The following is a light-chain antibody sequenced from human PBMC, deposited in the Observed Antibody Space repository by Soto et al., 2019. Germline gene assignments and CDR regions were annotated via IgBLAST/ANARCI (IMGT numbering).Light chain of an antibody. V-gene: IGKV1-33*01. CDR1: QDISNY. Sequence: DIQMTQSPSSLSASVGDRVTITCQASQDISNYLNWYQQKPGKAPKLLVYDASNLKTGVPSRFSGSGSGTDFTFTISGLQSEDIATYYCQQYDNLPPYTFGQGTKLEIK. J-gene: IGKJ2*01. CDR2: DAS. CDR3: QQYDNLPPYT.